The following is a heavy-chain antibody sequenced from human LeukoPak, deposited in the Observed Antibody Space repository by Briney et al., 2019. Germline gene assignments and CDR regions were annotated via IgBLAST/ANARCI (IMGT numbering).Heavy chain of an antibody. CDR1: GGSITRTTYH. CDR2: MHYTGSG. J-gene: IGHJ5*02. Sequence: SETLSLTCSVSGGSITRTTYHWGWIRQPPGKGLEWIGSMHYTGSGNYNPFLKSRVTIPLDMSKRQFSLKLRSVTAADTAVYYCARYDSDTGGIDPWGPGTLVTVSS. D-gene: IGHD3-10*01. V-gene: IGHV4-39*07. CDR3: ARYDSDTGGIDP.